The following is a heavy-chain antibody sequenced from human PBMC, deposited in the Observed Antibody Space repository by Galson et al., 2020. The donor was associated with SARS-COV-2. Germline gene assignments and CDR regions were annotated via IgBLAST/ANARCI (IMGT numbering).Heavy chain of an antibody. V-gene: IGHV4-30-2*01. CDR1: GGPISSGGYS. CDR3: ARRYTYGLSPYWYFDL. Sequence: SEPLSLTCAVSGGPISSGGYSWTWIRQPPGKALEWLGYIYQSGATQYNPSLKSRLTISVDRSKNQLSLDLRSVNVADSAVYYCARRYTYGLSPYWYFDLWGPGTLVTVSS. D-gene: IGHD5-18*01. CDR2: IYQSGAT. J-gene: IGHJ2*01.